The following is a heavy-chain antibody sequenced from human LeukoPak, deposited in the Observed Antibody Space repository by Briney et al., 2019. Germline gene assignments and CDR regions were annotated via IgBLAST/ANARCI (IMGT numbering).Heavy chain of an antibody. J-gene: IGHJ4*02. D-gene: IGHD1-26*01. CDR1: GFTFSSYG. CDR2: IWYDGSNK. CDR3: ARGDGWELRGPFDY. Sequence: PGRSLRLSCAASGFTFSSYGMHWVRQAPGKGLEWVAVIWYDGSNKYYADSVKGRFTISRDNSKNTLYLQMNSLRAEDTAVYYCARGDGWELRGPFDYWGQGTLVTVSS. V-gene: IGHV3-33*01.